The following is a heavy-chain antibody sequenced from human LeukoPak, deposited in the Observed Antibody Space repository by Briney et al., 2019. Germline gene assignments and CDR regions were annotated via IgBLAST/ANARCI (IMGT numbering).Heavy chain of an antibody. V-gene: IGHV3-23*01. Sequence: GGSLRLSCAASGLTFSSYAMSWVRQAPGKGLEWVSAISGSGGSTYYADSVKGRFTISRDNSKNTLYPQMNSLRAEDTAVYYCAKMDGDPYYYMDVWGKGTTVTVSS. CDR2: ISGSGGST. J-gene: IGHJ6*03. D-gene: IGHD4-17*01. CDR3: AKMDGDPYYYMDV. CDR1: GLTFSSYA.